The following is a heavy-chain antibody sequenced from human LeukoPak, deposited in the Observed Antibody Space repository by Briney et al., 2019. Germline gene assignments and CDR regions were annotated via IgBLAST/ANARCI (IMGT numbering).Heavy chain of an antibody. J-gene: IGHJ5*01. V-gene: IGHV3-9*01. Sequence: PGGSLRLSCVASGFPFANYAMHWVRQTPGKCLEWVAGIPWNNDIITYADSVRGRFTVSRDNAKNSVYLQMDSLKPEDTALYHCVRGDWLDFWGQGTLVTVSS. CDR2: IPWNNDII. CDR1: GFPFANYA. CDR3: VRGDWLDF. D-gene: IGHD5-24*01.